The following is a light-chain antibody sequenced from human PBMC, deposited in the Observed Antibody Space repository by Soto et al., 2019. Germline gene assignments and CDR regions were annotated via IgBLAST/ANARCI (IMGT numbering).Light chain of an antibody. Sequence: QSALTQPASVSGSPGQSITISCTGTSSDVGRYNLVSWYQHHPGKAPKVIIYEGTKRPSGVSNRFSASKFGNTASLTISGLQAEDEADYYCCSYAGSSTWVFGGGTKVTVL. CDR2: EGT. CDR3: CSYAGSSTWV. CDR1: SSDVGRYNL. J-gene: IGLJ3*02. V-gene: IGLV2-23*01.